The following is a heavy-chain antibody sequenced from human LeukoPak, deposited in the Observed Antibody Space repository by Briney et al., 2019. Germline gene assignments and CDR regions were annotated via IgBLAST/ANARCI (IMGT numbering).Heavy chain of an antibody. J-gene: IGHJ4*02. Sequence: KASETLSLTCAVYGGSLSGYYWSWIRQPPGKGLEWIGEINHSGSTNYNPSLKSRVTISVDTSKNQFSLKLSSVTAADTAVYYCARRYYYGSGSYGRWGQGTLVTVSS. D-gene: IGHD3-10*01. V-gene: IGHV4-34*01. CDR2: INHSGST. CDR1: GGSLSGYY. CDR3: ARRYYYGSGSYGR.